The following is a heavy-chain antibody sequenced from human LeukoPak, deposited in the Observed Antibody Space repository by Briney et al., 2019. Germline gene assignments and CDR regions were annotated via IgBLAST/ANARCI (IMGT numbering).Heavy chain of an antibody. V-gene: IGHV4-59*01. CDR1: DGSISTYY. CDR2: IYYSGST. D-gene: IGHD3-9*01. J-gene: IGHJ3*02. CDR3: ARYDSQGDAFDI. Sequence: KPSETLSLTCTVSDGSISTYYWSWIRQPPGKGLEWIGYIYYSGSTNYNPSLKSRVTISVDTSKKQFSLKLSSVTAADTAVYYCARYDSQGDAFDIWGQGTMVTVSS.